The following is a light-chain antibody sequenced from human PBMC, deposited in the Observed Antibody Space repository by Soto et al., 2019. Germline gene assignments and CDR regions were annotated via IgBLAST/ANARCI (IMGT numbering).Light chain of an antibody. CDR1: QTITDSY. J-gene: IGKJ3*01. CDR2: GAS. V-gene: IGKV3-20*01. Sequence: DIVLTQSPGTLSLSPGERATLSCRASQTITDSYLAWYQQKPGQSPRLLISGASIRAPGIPDRFSGSGSETDFTLAISRLETEDFGFYYCQQYGSSPEISFGPGTKVDIK. CDR3: QQYGSSPEIS.